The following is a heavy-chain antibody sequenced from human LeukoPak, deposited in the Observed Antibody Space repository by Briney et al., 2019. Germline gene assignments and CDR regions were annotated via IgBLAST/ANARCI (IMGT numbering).Heavy chain of an antibody. CDR3: ARDNGAKKHFDYYDSSGYYRGGLIDY. V-gene: IGHV3-21*01. Sequence: GGSLRLSCAASGFTFSSYSMNWVRQAPGKGLEWVSSISSSSSYIYYADSVKGRFTISRDNAKNSLYLQMNSLRAEDTAVYYCARDNGAKKHFDYYDSSGYYRGGLIDYWGQGTLVTVSS. D-gene: IGHD3-22*01. J-gene: IGHJ4*02. CDR2: ISSSSSYI. CDR1: GFTFSSYS.